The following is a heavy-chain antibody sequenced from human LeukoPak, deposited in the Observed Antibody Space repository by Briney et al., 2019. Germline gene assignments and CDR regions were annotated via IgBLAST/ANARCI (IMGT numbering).Heavy chain of an antibody. V-gene: IGHV7-4-1*02. CDR3: AREFYSSSRYWFDP. D-gene: IGHD6-13*01. J-gene: IGHJ5*02. Sequence: ASVKVSCKASGYSFTSYAMNWVRQAPGQGLEWMGWINTNTGNPTYAQGFTGRFVFSLDTSVSTAYLQISSLKAEDTAVYYCAREFYSSSRYWFDPWGQGTQVTVSS. CDR1: GYSFTSYA. CDR2: INTNTGNP.